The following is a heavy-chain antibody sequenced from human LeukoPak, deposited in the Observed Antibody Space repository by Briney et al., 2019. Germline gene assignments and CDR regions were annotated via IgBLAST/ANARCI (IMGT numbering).Heavy chain of an antibody. J-gene: IGHJ6*02. Sequence: ASVKVSCKVSGYTLTELSIHWVRQAPGKGLEWMGGFDPEDGETIYAQKFQGRVTMTEDTSTDTAYMELSSLRSEDTAVYYCATQRGTIFGVVSYGMDVWGQGTTVTVSS. CDR2: FDPEDGET. V-gene: IGHV1-24*01. D-gene: IGHD3-3*01. CDR3: ATQRGTIFGVVSYGMDV. CDR1: GYTLTELS.